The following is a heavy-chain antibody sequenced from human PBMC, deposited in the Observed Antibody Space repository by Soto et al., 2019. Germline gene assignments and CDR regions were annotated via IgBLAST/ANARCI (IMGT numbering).Heavy chain of an antibody. V-gene: IGHV3-7*01. J-gene: IGHJ6*02. D-gene: IGHD6-6*01. CDR2: IKQDGSEK. CDR3: ACATYSSTSRYYYYYYGMDV. CDR1: GFTFSSYW. Sequence: EVQLVESGGGLVQPGGSLRLSCAASGFTFSSYWMSWVRQAPGKGLEWVANIKQDGSEKYYVDSVKGRFTISRDNAKNSLYLQMNSLRAEDTAVYFCACATYSSTSRYYYYYYGMDVWGQGTTVTVSS.